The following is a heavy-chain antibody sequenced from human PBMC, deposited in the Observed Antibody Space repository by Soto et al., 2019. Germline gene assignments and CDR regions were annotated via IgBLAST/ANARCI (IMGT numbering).Heavy chain of an antibody. J-gene: IGHJ4*02. CDR1: GFMFSNYW. D-gene: IGHD4-17*01. CDR2: IKQDGSDK. Sequence: GGSLRLSCAASGFMFSNYWMSWVRQAPGKGLEWAAIIKQDGSDKYYVDSVKGRFTISRDNAKNSLYLQMNSLRIEDAAVYYCARNRDYAFDYWGRGTLVTVSS. CDR3: ARNRDYAFDY. V-gene: IGHV3-7*01.